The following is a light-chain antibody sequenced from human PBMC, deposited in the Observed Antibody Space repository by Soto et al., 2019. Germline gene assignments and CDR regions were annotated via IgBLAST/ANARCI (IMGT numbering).Light chain of an antibody. J-gene: IGLJ1*01. Sequence: QSVLTQPPSVSGAPGQRVTISCTGSSSNIGAGYDVHWYQQLPGTAPKLLIYGNSNRPSGVPDRFSGSKSGTPASLAITGLQAEDEADFYCQSYDSSLSSYVFGAGTKVTGL. CDR3: QSYDSSLSSYV. CDR2: GNS. V-gene: IGLV1-40*01. CDR1: SSNIGAGYD.